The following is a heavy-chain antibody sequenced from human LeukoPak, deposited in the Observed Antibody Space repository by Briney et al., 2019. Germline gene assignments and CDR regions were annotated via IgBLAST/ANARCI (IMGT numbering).Heavy chain of an antibody. CDR3: ARGSVQLWLRDTYYYMDV. CDR2: INWNGRIT. J-gene: IGHJ6*03. Sequence: GESLRLSCAASGFSFDDYAMNWVRQVPGRGLEWVSGINWNGRITEYADSVKDRFTISRQNTKNSLYLYMNNLGGEDTALYFCARGSVQLWLRDTYYYMDVWGKGTTVTVSS. CDR1: GFSFDDYA. D-gene: IGHD5-18*01. V-gene: IGHV3-20*04.